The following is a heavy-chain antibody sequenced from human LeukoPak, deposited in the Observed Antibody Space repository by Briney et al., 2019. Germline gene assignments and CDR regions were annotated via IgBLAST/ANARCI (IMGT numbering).Heavy chain of an antibody. Sequence: GASVKVSCKASGGTFSIYAISWVRQAPGQGLEWMGRIIPIFGIANYAQKFQGRVTITADKSTSTAYMELSSLRSEDTAVYYCSRGGTAMVTFGNYYYGMDVWGQGTTVTVSS. CDR1: GGTFSIYA. CDR2: IIPIFGIA. J-gene: IGHJ6*02. CDR3: SRGGTAMVTFGNYYYGMDV. V-gene: IGHV1-69*17. D-gene: IGHD5-18*01.